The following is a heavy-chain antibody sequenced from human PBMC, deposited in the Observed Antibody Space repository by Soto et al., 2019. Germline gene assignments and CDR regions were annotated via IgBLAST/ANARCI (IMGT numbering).Heavy chain of an antibody. D-gene: IGHD1-26*01. CDR2: INGRGNYI. CDR3: AREDGIVGASSAFDY. Sequence: EVLLVESGGGLVKPGGSLRLSCAASGFTFSTYNMNWVRQAQGKGLEWVSSINGRGNYIYYTDAVKGRFTISRDNAKTSRYLQMNSLRAEDTAVYYCAREDGIVGASSAFDYWGQGTLVTVSS. V-gene: IGHV3-21*01. CDR1: GFTFSTYN. J-gene: IGHJ4*02.